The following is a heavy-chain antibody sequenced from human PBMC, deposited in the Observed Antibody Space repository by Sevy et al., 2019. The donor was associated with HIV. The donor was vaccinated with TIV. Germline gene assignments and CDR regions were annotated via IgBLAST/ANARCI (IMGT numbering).Heavy chain of an antibody. Sequence: GGSLRLSCKPSGFTFANYAMNWVRQAPGKGLEWVSTIYGTGGVTYYADSVKGRFTISRDNSKNTLYLQMNSLRTEDTDIYYCAGARFDSSGSFDAFDIWGQGTMVTVSS. D-gene: IGHD3-22*01. J-gene: IGHJ3*02. CDR3: AGARFDSSGSFDAFDI. V-gene: IGHV3-23*01. CDR2: IYGTGGVT. CDR1: GFTFANYA.